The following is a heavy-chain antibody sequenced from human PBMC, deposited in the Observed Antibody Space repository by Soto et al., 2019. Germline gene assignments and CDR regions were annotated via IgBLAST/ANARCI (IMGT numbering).Heavy chain of an antibody. CDR2: IYWDDNK. D-gene: IGHD1-7*01. V-gene: IGHV2-5*02. Sequence: QITLKESGPTLVKPTQTLTLTCTFSGLSLSTSGVGVGWIRQPPGKALEWLALIYWDDNKRYSPSLRSRLTITKDTSKNQVVLTMTNMDPVDTATYYCAHRTHWHCFDYWGQGTLVTVSS. J-gene: IGHJ4*02. CDR3: AHRTHWHCFDY. CDR1: GLSLSTSGVG.